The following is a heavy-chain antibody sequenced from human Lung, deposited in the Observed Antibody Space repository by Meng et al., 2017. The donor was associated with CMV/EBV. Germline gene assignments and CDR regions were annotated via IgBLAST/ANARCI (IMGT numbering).Heavy chain of an antibody. J-gene: IGHJ4*02. CDR1: GYTFTTYG. V-gene: IGHV7-4-1*02. CDR2: INTNTGKP. D-gene: IGHD6-25*01. Sequence: QVQLVQSGSELKKPGASVRISCKASGYTFTTYGMNWVRQAPGQGLEWMGWINTNTGKPTYARGLTGRFVFSLDTSVSTAYLQISSLKAEDTAVYYCARDSKAADYWGQGTLVTVSS. CDR3: ARDSKAADY.